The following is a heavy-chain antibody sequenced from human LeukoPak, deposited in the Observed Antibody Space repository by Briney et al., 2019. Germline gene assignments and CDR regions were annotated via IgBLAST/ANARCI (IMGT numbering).Heavy chain of an antibody. D-gene: IGHD2-15*01. CDR1: GFTFSSYA. Sequence: GGSLRLSCAASGFTFSSYAMSWVRQGPGKGLEWVSAISGSGGSTYYADSVKGRFTISRDNSKNTLYLQMNSLRAEDTAVYYCAKASYCSGGSCYLVDYWGQGTLVTVSS. J-gene: IGHJ4*02. CDR2: ISGSGGST. V-gene: IGHV3-23*01. CDR3: AKASYCSGGSCYLVDY.